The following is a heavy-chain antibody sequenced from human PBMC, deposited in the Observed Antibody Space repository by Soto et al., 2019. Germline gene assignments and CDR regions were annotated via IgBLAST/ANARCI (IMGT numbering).Heavy chain of an antibody. CDR2: IIPIFGTA. Sequence: SVKVSCKASGGTFSRYAISWVRQAPGQGLEWMGGIIPIFGTANYAQKFQGRVTITADESTSTAYMELSSLRSEDTAVYYCARVGGLGEGYFDYWGQGTLVTVSS. V-gene: IGHV1-69*13. CDR1: GGTFSRYA. D-gene: IGHD4-17*01. CDR3: ARVGGLGEGYFDY. J-gene: IGHJ4*02.